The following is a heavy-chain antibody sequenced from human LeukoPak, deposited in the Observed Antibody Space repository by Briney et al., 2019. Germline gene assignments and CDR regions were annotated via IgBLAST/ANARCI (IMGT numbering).Heavy chain of an antibody. CDR3: ASYCSSTSCHEASAFDI. CDR2: IYYSGST. CDR1: GGSISSYY. Sequence: SETLSLTCTVAGGSISSYYWSWIRQPPGKGLEWIGYIYYSGSTNYNPSLKSRVTISVDTSKNQFSLKLSSVTAADTAVYYCASYCSSTSCHEASAFDIWGQGTMVTVSS. D-gene: IGHD2-2*01. J-gene: IGHJ3*02. V-gene: IGHV4-59*08.